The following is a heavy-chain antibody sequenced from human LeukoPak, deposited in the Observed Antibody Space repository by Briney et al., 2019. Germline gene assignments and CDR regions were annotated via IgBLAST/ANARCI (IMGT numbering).Heavy chain of an antibody. CDR2: IKQDGSEK. V-gene: IGHV3-7*05. D-gene: IGHD2/OR15-2a*01. Sequence: GGSLRLSCAASGFTFSSYWMSWARQAPGKGLEWVANIKQDGSEKYYADSVKGRFTISRDNSKNTLYLQMNSLRAEDTALYYCAKYLYSVSYYGMDVWGQGTTVTVSS. J-gene: IGHJ6*02. CDR3: AKYLYSVSYYGMDV. CDR1: GFTFSSYW.